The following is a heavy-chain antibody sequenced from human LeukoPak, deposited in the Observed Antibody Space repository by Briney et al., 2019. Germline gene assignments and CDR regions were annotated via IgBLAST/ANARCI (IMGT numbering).Heavy chain of an antibody. D-gene: IGHD3-22*01. CDR3: ARGGGVTYYGSSGYLWYFDY. J-gene: IGHJ4*02. V-gene: IGHV4-4*07. CDR2: IYTSGST. CDR1: GGSISSYY. Sequence: SETLSLTCTVSGGSISSYYWSWIRQPAGKGLEWIGRIYTSGSTNYNPSLKSRVTISVDTSKNQFSLKLSSVTAADTAVYYCARGGGVTYYGSSGYLWYFDYWGQGTLVTVSS.